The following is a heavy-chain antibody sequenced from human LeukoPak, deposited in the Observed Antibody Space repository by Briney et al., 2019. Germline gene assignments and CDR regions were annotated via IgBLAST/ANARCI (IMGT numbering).Heavy chain of an antibody. CDR1: GFIFADYA. CDR2: ISWNSGSI. CDR3: AKAWNYDSAGLAEY. J-gene: IGHJ4*02. V-gene: IGHV3-9*01. D-gene: IGHD3-22*01. Sequence: GRSLRLSCAASGFIFADYAMHWVRQAPGKGLEWVSAISWNSGSIGYADSVKGRFTISRDNAKSSLYLQMNSLRAEDTALYYCAKAWNYDSAGLAEYWGQGTLVTVSP.